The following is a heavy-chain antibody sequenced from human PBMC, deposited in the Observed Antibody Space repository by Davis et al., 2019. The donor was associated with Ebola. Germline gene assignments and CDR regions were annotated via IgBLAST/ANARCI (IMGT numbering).Heavy chain of an antibody. V-gene: IGHV1-18*01. CDR1: GYTFTSYG. Sequence: AASVKVSCKVSGYTFTSYGISWVRQAPGQGLEWMGWISTYNGNTNYAQKVQGRITMTTDTSTSTAYMELRSLRSDDTARYYCARDVRGITGPSEYWGQGTLVTVSS. J-gene: IGHJ4*02. CDR2: ISTYNGNT. D-gene: IGHD1-1*01. CDR3: ARDVRGITGPSEY.